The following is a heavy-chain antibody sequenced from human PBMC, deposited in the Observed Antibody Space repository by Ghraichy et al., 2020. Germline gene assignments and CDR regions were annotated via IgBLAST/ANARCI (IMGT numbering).Heavy chain of an antibody. Sequence: SETLSLTCTVSGGSIDNNNYYWGWIHQSPGKGLEWIGHIFFSGTTYYNPSLKSRVTISVDTSKNRFSLKLNSVTAADTAVYYCARKVGYQLLFNYYGLDVWGQGTTVTVSS. J-gene: IGHJ6*02. CDR1: GGSIDNNNYY. CDR2: IFFSGTT. D-gene: IGHD2-2*01. CDR3: ARKVGYQLLFNYYGLDV. V-gene: IGHV4-39*02.